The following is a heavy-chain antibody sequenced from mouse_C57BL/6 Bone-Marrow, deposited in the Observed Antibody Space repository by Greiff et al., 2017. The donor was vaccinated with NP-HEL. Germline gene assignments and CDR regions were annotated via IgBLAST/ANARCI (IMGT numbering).Heavy chain of an antibody. CDR2: IWSGGST. V-gene: IGHV2-2*01. Sequence: VKLVESGPGLVQPSQSLSITCTVSGFSLTSYGVHWVRQSPGKGLEWLGVIWSGGSTDYNAAFISRLSISKDNSKSQVFFKMNSLQADDTAIYYCARTDLLWLRRDWYFDVWGTGTTVTVSS. CDR1: GFSLTSYG. D-gene: IGHD2-2*01. CDR3: ARTDLLWLRRDWYFDV. J-gene: IGHJ1*03.